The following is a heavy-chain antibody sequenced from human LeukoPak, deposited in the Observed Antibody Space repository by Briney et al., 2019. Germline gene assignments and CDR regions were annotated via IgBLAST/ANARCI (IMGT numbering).Heavy chain of an antibody. CDR3: ARVSDPPGGGPDY. J-gene: IGHJ4*02. CDR2: INPNSGGT. D-gene: IGHD2-8*02. V-gene: IGHV1-2*02. Sequence: ASVKVSCKASGYTFTGYYMHWVRQAPGQGLEWMGWINPNSGGTNYAQKFQGRVTMTRDTSISTAYMELSRLRSDDTAVYYCARVSDPPGGGPDYWGQGTLVTVSS. CDR1: GYTFTGYY.